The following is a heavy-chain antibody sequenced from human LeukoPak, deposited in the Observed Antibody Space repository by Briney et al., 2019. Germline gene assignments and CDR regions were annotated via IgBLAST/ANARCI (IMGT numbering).Heavy chain of an antibody. V-gene: IGHV4-61*02. D-gene: IGHD6-13*01. J-gene: IGHJ1*01. CDR2: IYTSGST. CDR1: GGSISSGSYY. CDR3: ASLRWYSRVIQH. Sequence: SETLSLTCTVSGGSISSGSYYWSWIRQPAGKGLEWIGRIYTSGSTNYSPSLKSRVTISVDTSKNQFSLKLSSVTAADTAVYYCASLRWYSRVIQHWGQGTLVTVSS.